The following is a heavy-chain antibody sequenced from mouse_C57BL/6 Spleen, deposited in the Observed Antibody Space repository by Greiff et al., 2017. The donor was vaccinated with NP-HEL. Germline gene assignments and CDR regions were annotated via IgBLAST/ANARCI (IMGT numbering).Heavy chain of an antibody. D-gene: IGHD1-1*01. CDR3: ARDRTTVVDWYFDV. CDR1: GFTFSSYA. Sequence: EVMLVESGGGLVKPGGSLKLSCAASGFTFSSYAMSWVRQTPEKRLEWVATISDGGSYTYYPDNVKGRFTISRDNAKNNLYLQMSHLKSEDTAMYYCARDRTTVVDWYFDVWGTGTTVTVSS. V-gene: IGHV5-4*01. J-gene: IGHJ1*03. CDR2: ISDGGSYT.